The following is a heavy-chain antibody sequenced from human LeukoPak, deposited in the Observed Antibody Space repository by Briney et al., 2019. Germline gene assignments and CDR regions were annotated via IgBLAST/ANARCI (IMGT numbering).Heavy chain of an antibody. J-gene: IGHJ5*01. Sequence: GGSLRLSCAASGFAFSNFAMHWVRQAPGKGLEWVAVVSYEGTIKYYSDSAKGRFTISRDNSNSLISLQMNNLTTEDTAVYYCAREKFDSWGQGTLVIVPP. CDR3: AREKFDS. CDR1: GFAFSNFA. V-gene: IGHV3-30*14. CDR2: VSYEGTIK.